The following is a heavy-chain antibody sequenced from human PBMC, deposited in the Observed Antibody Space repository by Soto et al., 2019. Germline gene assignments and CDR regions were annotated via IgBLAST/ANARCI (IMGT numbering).Heavy chain of an antibody. J-gene: IGHJ4*02. CDR2: ISWDGGST. Sequence: PGGPLSLPCPAPAFTFDDHTMHCVRQAPGKGLEWVSLISWDGGSTYYADSVKGRFTISRDNSKNSLYLQMNSLRTEDTALYYCAELTRPAAFEGYFDYCGQGTLVTMSS. D-gene: IGHD2-2*01. V-gene: IGHV3-43*01. CDR3: AELTRPAAFEGYFDY. CDR1: AFTFDDHT.